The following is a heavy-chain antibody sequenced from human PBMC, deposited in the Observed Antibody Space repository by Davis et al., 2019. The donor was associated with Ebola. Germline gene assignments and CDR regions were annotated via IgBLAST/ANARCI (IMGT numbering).Heavy chain of an antibody. J-gene: IGHJ5*02. CDR1: GLTFSDAW. V-gene: IGHV3-15*01. D-gene: IGHD3-3*01. CDR2: IKSKIDGGTT. CDR3: TGSDVIAVFGVVSDWFDP. Sequence: GGSLRLSCGASGLTFSDAWVGWARQAPGKGLEWLGRIKSKIDGGTTDYAASVQGRFTISRDDSKSIAYLQMNSLKSEDTAVYYCTGSDVIAVFGVVSDWFDPWGQGTLVTVSS.